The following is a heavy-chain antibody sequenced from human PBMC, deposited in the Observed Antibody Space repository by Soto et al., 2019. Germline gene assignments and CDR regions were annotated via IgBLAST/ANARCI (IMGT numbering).Heavy chain of an antibody. CDR2: ISGSGGST. Sequence: EVQLLESGGGLVQPGGSLRLSCAACGFTFSSYAMSWVRQAPGKGLEWVSAISGSGGSTYYADSVKGRFTICRDNSKNTLYLQMNSLRAEDTAVYYCAKSGSGSSQYYFDYWGQGTLVTVSS. CDR1: GFTFSSYA. V-gene: IGHV3-23*01. CDR3: AKSGSGSSQYYFDY. D-gene: IGHD3-10*01. J-gene: IGHJ4*02.